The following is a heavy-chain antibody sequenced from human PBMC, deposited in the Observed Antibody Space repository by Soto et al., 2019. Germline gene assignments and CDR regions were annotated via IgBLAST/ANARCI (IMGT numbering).Heavy chain of an antibody. CDR3: ARDRSYIPAQSALYFDY. V-gene: IGHV1-46*01. CDR2: INPSGGST. D-gene: IGHD6-6*01. J-gene: IGHJ4*02. CDR1: GYTFTSYY. Sequence: ASVKVSCKASGYTFTSYYMHWVRQAPGQGLEWMGIINPSGGSTSYAQKFQGRVTMTRDTSTSTVYMELSSLRSEDTAVYYCARDRSYIPAQSALYFDYWGQGTLVTVYS.